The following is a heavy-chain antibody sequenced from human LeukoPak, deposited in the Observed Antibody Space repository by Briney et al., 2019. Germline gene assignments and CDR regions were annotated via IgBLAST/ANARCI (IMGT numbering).Heavy chain of an antibody. V-gene: IGHV4-59*01. CDR1: GGSISSYY. J-gene: IGHJ5*01. Sequence: PSETLSLTCTVSGGSISSYYWSWIRQPPGKGLEWIGYIYYSGSTNYNPSLKSRVTISVDTSKNQFSLKLSSVTAADTAVYYCARGGASSHWFGSWGQGTLVTVSS. D-gene: IGHD6-13*01. CDR2: IYYSGST. CDR3: ARGGASSHWFGS.